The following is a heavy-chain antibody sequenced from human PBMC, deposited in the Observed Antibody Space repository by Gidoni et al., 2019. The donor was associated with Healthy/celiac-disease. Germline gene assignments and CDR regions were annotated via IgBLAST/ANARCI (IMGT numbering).Heavy chain of an antibody. J-gene: IGHJ6*02. CDR3: ARDLLLWFGEFYGMDV. CDR1: GFTFSSYS. V-gene: IGHV3-48*02. Sequence: EVQLVESGGGLVQPGGSLRLSCAASGFTFSSYSMNWVRQAPGTGLEWVSYISSSSSTIYYAVAVKGRFTISRDNAKNSLYLQMNSLRDEDTAVYYCARDLLLWFGEFYGMDVWGQGTTVTVSS. CDR2: ISSSSSTI. D-gene: IGHD3-10*01.